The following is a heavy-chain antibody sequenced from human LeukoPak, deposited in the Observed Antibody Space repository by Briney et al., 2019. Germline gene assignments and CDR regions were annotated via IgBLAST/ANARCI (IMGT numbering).Heavy chain of an antibody. CDR3: ARPPRVYGKLHDAFDI. J-gene: IGHJ3*02. D-gene: IGHD3-10*01. Sequence: SETLSLTRTVSGDSISSSSYYWGWLRQPPGKGLEWIGSIYYSGSTYYNPSLKSRVTISVDTSKNQFSLKMSSVTAADTAVYYCARPPRVYGKLHDAFDIWGQGTMVTVSS. CDR1: GDSISSSSYY. CDR2: IYYSGST. V-gene: IGHV4-39*01.